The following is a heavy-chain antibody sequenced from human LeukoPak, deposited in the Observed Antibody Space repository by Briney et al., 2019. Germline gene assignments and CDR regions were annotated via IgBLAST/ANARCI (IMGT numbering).Heavy chain of an antibody. CDR2: IYPGDSDT. J-gene: IGHJ4*02. CDR1: GYSFTNYW. CDR3: ARREATTEYFDY. Sequence: GESLKISCKGSGYSFTNYWIAWVRQMPGKGLEWMGVIYPGDSDTRYNPSFQGQVTISADRSFGTAYLQWSSLKASDSAMYYCARREATTEYFDYWGQGTLVTVSS. V-gene: IGHV5-51*01. D-gene: IGHD1-7*01.